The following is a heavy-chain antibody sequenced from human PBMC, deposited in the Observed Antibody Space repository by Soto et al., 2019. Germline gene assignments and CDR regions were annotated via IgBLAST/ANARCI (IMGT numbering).Heavy chain of an antibody. V-gene: IGHV1-46*01. J-gene: IGHJ3*02. CDR2: INPSGGST. D-gene: IGHD3-3*02. CDR3: ARPFRAHISIGAFDI. CDR1: GYTFTGYY. Sequence: GASVKVSCKASGYTFTGYYMHWVRQAPGQGLEWMGIINPSGGSTSYAQKFQGRVTMTRDTSTSTVYMELSSLRSEDTAVYYCARPFRAHISIGAFDIWGQGTMVTVSS.